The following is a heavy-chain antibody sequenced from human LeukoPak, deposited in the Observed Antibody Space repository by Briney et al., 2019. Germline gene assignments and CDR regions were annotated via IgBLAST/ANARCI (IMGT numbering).Heavy chain of an antibody. D-gene: IGHD1-26*01. CDR3: ARSSRSYNYDY. V-gene: IGHV1-2*02. CDR1: GYTFTGYY. Sequence: ASVKVSCKASGYTFTGYYMHWVRQAPGQGLEWMGWINPNSVGTNYAQKFQGRVTMTRDTSISTAYMELSRLRSDDTAVYYCARSSRSYNYDYWGQGTLVTVSS. J-gene: IGHJ4*02. CDR2: INPNSVGT.